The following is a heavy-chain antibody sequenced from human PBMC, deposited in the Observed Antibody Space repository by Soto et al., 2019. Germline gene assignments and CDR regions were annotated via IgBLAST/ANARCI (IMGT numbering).Heavy chain of an antibody. CDR1: GFTFSSYD. V-gene: IGHV3-13*04. CDR3: ARAIGPTLFDY. CDR2: IGTAGDT. J-gene: IGHJ4*02. D-gene: IGHD3-22*01. Sequence: GGSLRLSCSASGFTFSSYDMHWVRQGPGKGLEWVSAIGTAGDTNYAGSVKGRFTISRENAKNSLYLQMNSQRAGKTAIYFCARAIGPTLFDYWGQGTLVTVSS.